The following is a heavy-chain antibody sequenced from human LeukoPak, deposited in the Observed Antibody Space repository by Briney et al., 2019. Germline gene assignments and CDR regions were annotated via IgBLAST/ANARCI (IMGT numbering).Heavy chain of an antibody. Sequence: PSETLSLTCSISDGSITTYYWSWIRQPPGQGLEWIGHIYYNGTANYNPCLRSRVSMSADPSKNEFSLRLSSLTDGDTAVYYCAGDLDFRGNSGHIGLWGRGTLVRVSS. CDR3: AGDLDFRGNSGHIGL. D-gene: IGHD4-23*01. CDR1: DGSITTYY. CDR2: IYYNGTA. J-gene: IGHJ2*01. V-gene: IGHV4-59*01.